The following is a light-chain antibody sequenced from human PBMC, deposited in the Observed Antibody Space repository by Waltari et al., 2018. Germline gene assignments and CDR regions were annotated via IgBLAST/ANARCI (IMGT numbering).Light chain of an antibody. CDR1: TTDVGAYNS. V-gene: IGLV2-14*01. CDR3: CSHSSSSTLVL. Sequence: QSALTQPASVSGSPGQSITLSCTGTTTDVGAYNSVSWYQQHPGAVPKLLIYEVNHRPSGVSDRFSGSRSGNTASLTISGLLAEDEADYYCCSHSSSSTLVLFGGGTKVTVL. CDR2: EVN. J-gene: IGLJ3*02.